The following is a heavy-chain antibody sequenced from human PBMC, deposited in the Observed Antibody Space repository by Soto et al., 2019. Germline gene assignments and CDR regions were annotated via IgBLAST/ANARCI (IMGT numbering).Heavy chain of an antibody. D-gene: IGHD6-19*01. Sequence: EVQLMESGGGLVQPGGSLRLSCAAAGFTFSDYEMNWVRQAPGKGLEWVSYINFSGGTKYYADSAKGRFTVSRDNAENLLYLQMDSLRPEDTAVYYCGRAQCSSGWYVGYWGQGTLVTVSS. CDR2: INFSGGTK. CDR1: GFTFSDYE. CDR3: GRAQCSSGWYVGY. V-gene: IGHV3-48*03. J-gene: IGHJ4*02.